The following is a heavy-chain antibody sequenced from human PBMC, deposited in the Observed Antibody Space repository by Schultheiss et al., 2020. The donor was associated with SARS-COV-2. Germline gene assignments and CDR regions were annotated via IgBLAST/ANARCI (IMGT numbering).Heavy chain of an antibody. CDR1: GFTFSSYA. J-gene: IGHJ5*02. D-gene: IGHD1-1*01. CDR2: IYYSGST. Sequence: LRLSCAASGFTFSSYAMSWVRQAPGKGLEWIGYIYYSGSTYYNPSLKSRVTISVDTSKNQFSLKLSSVTAADTAVYYCARGQNPGTNWFDPWGQGTLVTVSS. CDR3: ARGQNPGTNWFDP. V-gene: IGHV4-31*02.